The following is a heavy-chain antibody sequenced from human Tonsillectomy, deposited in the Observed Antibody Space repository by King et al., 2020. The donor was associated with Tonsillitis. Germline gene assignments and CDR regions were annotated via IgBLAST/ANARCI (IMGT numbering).Heavy chain of an antibody. CDR3: ASPSVEXTTIWGFDY. V-gene: IGHV3-30*04. CDR2: VSSDGSSK. D-gene: IGHD5-24*01. CDR1: GFTFSSYA. J-gene: IGHJ4*02. Sequence: VQLVESGGGVVQPGRSLRLSCAASGFTFSSYAMHWVRQAPGKGLEWVALVSSDGSSKYYADSVKGRFTISRDNSKNTLYLQMNSLRTDDTAVYYCASPSVEXTTIWGFDYWGQXXXVTVSS.